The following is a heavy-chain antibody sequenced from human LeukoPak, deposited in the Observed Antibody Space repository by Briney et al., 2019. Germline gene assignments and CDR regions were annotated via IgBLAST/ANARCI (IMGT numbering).Heavy chain of an antibody. CDR1: GFTFSSYA. CDR3: AKAGSGWYGDSPSES. D-gene: IGHD6-19*01. Sequence: GGSLRLSCAASGFTFSSYAMTWVRQAPGKGLEWVSGITSSAHIQYYANSVKGRFSISRDNSNNTLYLQINGLRAEDTAVYYCAKAGSGWYGDSPSESGGQGILVTVSS. J-gene: IGHJ4*02. CDR2: ITSSAHIQ. V-gene: IGHV3-23*01.